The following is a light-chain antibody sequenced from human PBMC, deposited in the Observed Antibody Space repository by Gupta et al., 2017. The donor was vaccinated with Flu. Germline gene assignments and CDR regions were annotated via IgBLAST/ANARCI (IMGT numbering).Light chain of an antibody. V-gene: IGKV3-11*01. Sequence: EIVLTQCPATLSLSPGERATLSCRASQSVSSYLAWYQQKPGQAPRLLIYDASNRATGIPARFSVSGSGTDFTLTISSLEPEDFAVYYCQQRSNWLWTFGQGTKVEIK. CDR2: DAS. CDR1: QSVSSY. CDR3: QQRSNWLWT. J-gene: IGKJ1*01.